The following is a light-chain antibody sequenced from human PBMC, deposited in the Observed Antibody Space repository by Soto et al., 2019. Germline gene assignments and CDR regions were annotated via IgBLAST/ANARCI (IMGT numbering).Light chain of an antibody. Sequence: EIVLTQSPGTLPVSPGERATLSCRASQSVSSNLAWYQQKPGQAPRLLIYGASTRATGIPARFSGSGSGTEFTLTISSLQSEDFAVYYCQQYNNWPPRWTFGQGTKVDIK. J-gene: IGKJ1*01. V-gene: IGKV3-15*01. CDR3: QQYNNWPPRWT. CDR1: QSVSSN. CDR2: GAS.